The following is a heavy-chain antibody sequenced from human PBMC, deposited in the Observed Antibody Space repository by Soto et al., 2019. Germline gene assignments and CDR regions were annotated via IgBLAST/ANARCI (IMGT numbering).Heavy chain of an antibody. CDR1: GYTFTSYG. J-gene: IGHJ4*02. CDR2: IRAYNGNT. Sequence: QVQLVQSGAEVKKPGASVKVSCKASGYTFTSYGISWVRQAPGQGLEWMGWIRAYNGNTNYAQKLQGRVTMTTDTARGKANRERGGESSEATAVYFCAKDGPRGDSWAQGTLVTVSS. V-gene: IGHV1-18*01. CDR3: AKDGPRGDS. D-gene: IGHD3-10*01.